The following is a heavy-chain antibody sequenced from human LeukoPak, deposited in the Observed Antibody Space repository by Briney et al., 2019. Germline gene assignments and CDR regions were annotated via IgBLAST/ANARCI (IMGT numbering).Heavy chain of an antibody. CDR2: TYYRSKWYN. J-gene: IGHJ5*02. CDR1: GDSVSSNSAA. V-gene: IGHV6-1*01. D-gene: IGHD3-3*01. CDR3: ARSLDYDFWSGGPFDP. Sequence: SQTLSLTCAISGDSVSSNSAAWNWIRQSPSRGLEWLGRTYYRSKWYNDYAVSVKSRITINPDTSKNQFSLQLNSVTPEDTAVYYCARSLDYDFWSGGPFDPWGQGTLDTVSS.